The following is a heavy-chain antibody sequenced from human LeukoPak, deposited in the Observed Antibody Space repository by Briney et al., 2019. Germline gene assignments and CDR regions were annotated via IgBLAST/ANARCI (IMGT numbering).Heavy chain of an antibody. D-gene: IGHD2-2*01. CDR3: AGVYRCSTRCSYLDY. CDR2: ISSSGSTI. J-gene: IGHJ4*02. Sequence: GGSPRLSCAASGFTFSSYEMNWVRQAPGKGLEWVSYISSSGSTIYYADSVKGRFTISRDNAKNSLYLQMNGLRAEDTAVYYCAGVYRCSTRCSYLDYWGQGTRVTVSS. V-gene: IGHV3-48*03. CDR1: GFTFSSYE.